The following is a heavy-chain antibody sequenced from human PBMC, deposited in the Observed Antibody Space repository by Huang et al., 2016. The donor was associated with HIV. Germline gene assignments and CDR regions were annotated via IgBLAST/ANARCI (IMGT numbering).Heavy chain of an antibody. V-gene: IGHV4-34*01. CDR3: ARGRRYEYVCGSYRYGPFEF. J-gene: IGHJ5*01. CDR1: GGFLSGYH. Sequence: QVQLQQWGAGLLKPSETLSLRCAVYGGFLSGYHWNWIRQATGKGLEWSGEINQSGINNYNPSLKVRIIISLDTSKKQFSMNVSAVASADTAVYYCARGRRYEYVCGSYRYGPFEFWGQGSSVTVTS. D-gene: IGHD3-16*02. CDR2: INQSGIN.